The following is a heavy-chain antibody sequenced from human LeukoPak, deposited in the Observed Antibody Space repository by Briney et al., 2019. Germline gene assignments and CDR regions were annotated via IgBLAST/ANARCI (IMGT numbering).Heavy chain of an antibody. CDR2: INAYNGNT. J-gene: IGHJ6*02. CDR3: ARDRLFVDTASYYYYGMDV. CDR1: GYTFTSYG. V-gene: IGHV1-18*01. Sequence: GASVKVSCKASGYTFTSYGINWVRQAPGQGLEWMGRINAYNGNTNYAQKNQGRVTMTTDTSTSTASMELTSLKSDDAAAYYCARDRLFVDTASYYYYGMDVWGQGTTVTVSS. D-gene: IGHD5-18*01.